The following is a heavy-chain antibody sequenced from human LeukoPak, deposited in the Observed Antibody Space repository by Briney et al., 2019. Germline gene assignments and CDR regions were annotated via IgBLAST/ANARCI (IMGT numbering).Heavy chain of an antibody. V-gene: IGHV4-59*01. CDR1: GGSISSYY. CDR2: IYYSGST. D-gene: IGHD6-19*01. Sequence: PSETLSLTCTVSGGSISSYYGSWIRQPPGKGLEWIGYIYYSGSTNYNPSLKSRVTISVDTSKNQFSLKLSSVTAADTAVYYCARGPDIAVVENYFDYWGQGTLVTVSS. CDR3: ARGPDIAVVENYFDY. J-gene: IGHJ4*02.